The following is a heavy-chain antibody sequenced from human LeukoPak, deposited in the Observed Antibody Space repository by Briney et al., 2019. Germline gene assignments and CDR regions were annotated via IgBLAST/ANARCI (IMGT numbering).Heavy chain of an antibody. CDR3: ARDSGYYYDSSGLDP. V-gene: IGHV3-23*01. J-gene: IGHJ5*02. CDR1: GFTFSSYA. D-gene: IGHD3-22*01. CDR2: ISGSGGST. Sequence: GGSLRLSCAASGFTFSSYAMSWVRQAPGKGLEWVSAISGSGGSTYYADSVKGRFTISRDNSKNTLYLQMNSLRAEDTAVYYCARDSGYYYDSSGLDPWGQGTLVTVSS.